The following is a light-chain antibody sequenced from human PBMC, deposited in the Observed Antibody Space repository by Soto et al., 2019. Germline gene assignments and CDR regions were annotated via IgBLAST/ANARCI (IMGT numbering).Light chain of an antibody. CDR3: SSYTTSSTVV. CDR1: SSDVGGYSF. Sequence: QSVLTQPASVFGSPGQSITISCTGTSSDVGGYSFVSWYQQHPGKAPKLMIYEVSNRPSGVSNRFSGSESGNTASLTISGLQPEDEADYYCSSYTTSSTVVFGTGTKVTVL. V-gene: IGLV2-14*03. J-gene: IGLJ1*01. CDR2: EVS.